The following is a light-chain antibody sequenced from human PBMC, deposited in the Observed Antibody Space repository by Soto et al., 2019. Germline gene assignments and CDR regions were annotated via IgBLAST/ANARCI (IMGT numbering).Light chain of an antibody. J-gene: IGKJ4*01. CDR1: QRISSN. CDR2: GVS. V-gene: IGKV3-11*01. CDR3: QQHPSSPLT. Sequence: EIVLTQSPATLSLSPGERATLSCRASQRISSNLAWYQQKPGQAPRLLIYGVSTRATAIPARFSGSGSGTVFTLTISSLEPEDFADYYWQQHPSSPLTFGGGTKVEIK.